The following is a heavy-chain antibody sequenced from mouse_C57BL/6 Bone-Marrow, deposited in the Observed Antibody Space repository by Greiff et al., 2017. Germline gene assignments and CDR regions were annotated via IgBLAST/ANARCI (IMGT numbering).Heavy chain of an antibody. Sequence: VQLKQSGAELVRPGASVKLSCTASGFNIKDDYMHWVKQRPEQGLEWIGRIDPENGDTEYASKFQGKATITADTSSNTAYLQLSSLTSEDTAVYYCTPGYDYEGYWGQGTTLTVSS. CDR1: GFNIKDDY. V-gene: IGHV14-4*01. CDR2: IDPENGDT. J-gene: IGHJ2*01. D-gene: IGHD2-4*01. CDR3: TPGYDYEGY.